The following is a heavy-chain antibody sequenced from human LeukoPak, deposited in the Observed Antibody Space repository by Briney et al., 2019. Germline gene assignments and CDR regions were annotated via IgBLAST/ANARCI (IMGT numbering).Heavy chain of an antibody. J-gene: IGHJ4*02. CDR2: INPNSGGT. D-gene: IGHD4-23*01. CDR1: GYTFTGYY. CDR3: AALMTTVVHTFDY. V-gene: IGHV1-2*02. Sequence: ASVKVSCKAPGYTFTGYYMHWVRQAPGQGLEWMGWINPNSGGTNYAQKFQGRVTMTRDTSISTAYMELSRLRSDDTAVYYCAALMTTVVHTFDYWGQGTLVTVSS.